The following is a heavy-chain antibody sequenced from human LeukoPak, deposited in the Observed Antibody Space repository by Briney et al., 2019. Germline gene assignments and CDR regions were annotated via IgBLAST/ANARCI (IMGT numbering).Heavy chain of an antibody. V-gene: IGHV4-59*11. CDR1: GASISSHY. CDR3: ARDYGFWSGSNWFDP. CDR2: IYYSGST. D-gene: IGHD3-3*01. Sequence: SETLSLTCTVSGASISSHYWSWIRQPPGKGLEWIGYIYYSGSTNYKSSLKSRVTISVDTSKSQFSLKLSSVTAADTAVYYCARDYGFWSGSNWFDPWGQGTLVTVSS. J-gene: IGHJ5*02.